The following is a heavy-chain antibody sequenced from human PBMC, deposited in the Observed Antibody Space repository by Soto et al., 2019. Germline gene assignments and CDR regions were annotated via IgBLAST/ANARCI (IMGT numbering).Heavy chain of an antibody. CDR3: ARASGSRAFDN. D-gene: IGHD1-26*01. CDR2: IYSGGNT. Sequence: EVQLVESGGGLIQPGGSLRLSCAASGFTVSSNYVNWVRQAPGKGLEWVSVIYSGGNTYYADSVKGRFTISSDSSKNTVDLQMNSLRAEDTAVYFCARASGSRAFDNWGQGTLVTVSS. V-gene: IGHV3-53*01. CDR1: GFTVSSNY. J-gene: IGHJ4*02.